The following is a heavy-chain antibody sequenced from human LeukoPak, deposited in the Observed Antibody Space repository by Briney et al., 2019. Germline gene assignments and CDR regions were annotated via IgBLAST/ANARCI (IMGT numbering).Heavy chain of an antibody. CDR1: GLTFSSYE. J-gene: IGHJ4*02. CDR2: ISSSGSAI. CDR3: ARAYLVFSFDY. D-gene: IGHD2-21*01. Sequence: GGSLRLSCAASGLTFSSYEMKWVRQAPGKGVEGVSYISSSGSAIYYAASVKGRFTISRDNAHNSLYLQMNSLRAEDTAVYYCARAYLVFSFDYWGQGTLVTVSS. V-gene: IGHV3-48*03.